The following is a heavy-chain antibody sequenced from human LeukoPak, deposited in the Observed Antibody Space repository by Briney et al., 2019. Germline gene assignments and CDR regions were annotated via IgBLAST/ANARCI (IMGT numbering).Heavy chain of an antibody. V-gene: IGHV5-51*01. J-gene: IGHJ4*02. D-gene: IGHD2-2*03. CDR1: GYSFPTYW. Sequence: GESLEISCKGSGYSFPTYWIAWVRQMPGKGLEWMGIIYPDESNIRYSPSFQGQVTISADKSISTAYLQWSSLKASDTAMYYCARPPSRGYSSSFEYWGQGTLVTVSS. CDR3: ARPPSRGYSSSFEY. CDR2: IYPDESNI.